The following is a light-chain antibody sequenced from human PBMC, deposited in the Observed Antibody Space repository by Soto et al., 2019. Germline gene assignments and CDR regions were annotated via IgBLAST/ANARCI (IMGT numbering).Light chain of an antibody. CDR2: AAS. CDR1: QRISNY. Sequence: DIQLTQSPPSLSASVGDRVTITCRTSQRISNYLNWYKQKPGEAPKFLIYAASNLQSGVPSRFSGSGSGTDFTLTISNLQPEDFATYYCQQSYLTPPITFGQGTRLEI. V-gene: IGKV1-39*01. CDR3: QQSYLTPPIT. J-gene: IGKJ5*01.